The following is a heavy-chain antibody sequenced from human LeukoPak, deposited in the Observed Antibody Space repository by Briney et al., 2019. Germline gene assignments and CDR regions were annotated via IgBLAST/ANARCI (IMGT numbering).Heavy chain of an antibody. V-gene: IGHV3-66*04. Sequence: GGSLRLSCAASGFTVSSNYMSWVRQAPGKGLEWVSVIYSGGSTYYADSAKGRFTISRDNSKNTLYLQMNSLRAEDTAVYYCASHMVVTAISHFQHWGQGTLVTVSS. J-gene: IGHJ1*01. D-gene: IGHD2-21*02. CDR1: GFTVSSNY. CDR2: IYSGGST. CDR3: ASHMVVTAISHFQH.